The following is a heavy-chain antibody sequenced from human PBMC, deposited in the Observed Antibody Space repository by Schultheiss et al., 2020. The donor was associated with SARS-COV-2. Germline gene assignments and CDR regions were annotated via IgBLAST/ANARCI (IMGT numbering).Heavy chain of an antibody. V-gene: IGHV3-33*08. CDR1: GFTFSSYE. CDR2: IWYDGSNK. CDR3: VRDRSWWTPYNCFDL. Sequence: GGSLRLSCAASGFTFSSYEMNWVRQAPGKGLEWVAVIWYDGSNKYYADSMQGRFTVSRDNANNSLYLQMHSLRVEDTAVYYCVRDRSWWTPYNCFDLWGRGTLVTVSS. J-gene: IGHJ5*02. D-gene: IGHD2-15*01.